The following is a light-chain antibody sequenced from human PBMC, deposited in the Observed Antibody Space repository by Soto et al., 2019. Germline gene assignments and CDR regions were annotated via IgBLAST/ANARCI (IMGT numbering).Light chain of an antibody. V-gene: IGKV1-39*01. Sequence: DIQMTQSPSSLSASVGDRVTITCRASQRISAYLNWYQQKPGEAPKLLIFDVSVLESGVPSRFSGSGSETDFTLSITSLQPDEFATYYCLQTYSPPLTFGPGTPVDFK. CDR3: LQTYSPPLT. J-gene: IGKJ3*01. CDR1: QRISAY. CDR2: DVS.